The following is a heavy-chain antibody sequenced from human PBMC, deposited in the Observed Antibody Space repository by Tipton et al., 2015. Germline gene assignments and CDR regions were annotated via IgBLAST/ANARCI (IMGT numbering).Heavy chain of an antibody. CDR2: MNPNSTNT. CDR1: GYTFTSYD. Sequence: QLVQSGAEVKKPGASVKVSCKASGYTFTSYDINWVRQAPRQGLEWMGWMNPNSTNTGYAQKFQGRVTMTRNTSISTVYMELSSLRSEDTAVYYCARALGVLRYVGWFQSIYYYGMDVWGQGTTVTVSS. D-gene: IGHD3-9*01. CDR3: ARALGVLRYVGWFQSIYYYGMDV. V-gene: IGHV1-8*01. J-gene: IGHJ6*02.